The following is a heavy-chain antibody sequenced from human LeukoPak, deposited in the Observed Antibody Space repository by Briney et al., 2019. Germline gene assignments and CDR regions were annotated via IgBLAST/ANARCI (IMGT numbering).Heavy chain of an antibody. J-gene: IGHJ3*02. D-gene: IGHD6-13*01. V-gene: IGHV3-23*01. CDR3: AKRSSSGYAFDI. CDR2: ISGSGGST. Sequence: GGSLRLSCAASGFTFSSYAMSWVRQAPGKGLEWISAISGSGGSTYYADSVKGRFTISRDNSKNTLYLQMNSLRAEDTAVYYCAKRSSSGYAFDIWGQGTMVTVSS. CDR1: GFTFSSYA.